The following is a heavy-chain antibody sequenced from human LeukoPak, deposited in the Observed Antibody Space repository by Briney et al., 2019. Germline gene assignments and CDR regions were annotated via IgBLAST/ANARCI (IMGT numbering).Heavy chain of an antibody. D-gene: IGHD3-22*01. CDR2: ISYDGSNK. CDR1: GFTFSYYT. CDR3: ARVLNYYDSSGYYFSY. V-gene: IGHV3-30-3*01. J-gene: IGHJ4*02. Sequence: GGSLRLSCAASGFTFSYYTMHWVRQTPGKGLEWVAVISYDGSNKYYADSVKGRFTISRDNSKNTLYLQMNSLRAEDTAVYYCARVLNYYDSSGYYFSYWGQGTLVTVSS.